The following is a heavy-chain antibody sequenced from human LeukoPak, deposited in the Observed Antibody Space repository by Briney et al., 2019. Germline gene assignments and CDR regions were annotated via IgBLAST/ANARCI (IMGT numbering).Heavy chain of an antibody. CDR2: IWYDASNK. CDR3: VRGVGVSRFNYFDP. V-gene: IGHV3-33*01. Sequence: GGSLRLSCAASGFTFSSFGMHWVRQAPGKGLEWVAVIWYDASNKYYADSVKGRFTISRDNSKNTLFLQMNSLRDDDTAVYYCVRGVGVSRFNYFDPWGQGTLVTVS. D-gene: IGHD6-13*01. J-gene: IGHJ5*02. CDR1: GFTFSSFG.